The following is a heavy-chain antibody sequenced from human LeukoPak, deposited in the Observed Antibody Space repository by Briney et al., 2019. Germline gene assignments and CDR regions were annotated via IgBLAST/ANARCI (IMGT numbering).Heavy chain of an antibody. CDR3: ARSERSGAVGYYYYYMDV. V-gene: IGHV3-7*01. CDR1: GFTFSSYW. J-gene: IGHJ6*03. CDR2: IKQDGSEK. D-gene: IGHD6-19*01. Sequence: GGSLRLSCAASGFTFSSYWMSCVRQAPGRGLEWVANIKQDGSEKYYVDSVKGRFTISRDNAKNSLYLQMNSLRAEDTAVYYCARSERSGAVGYYYYYMDVWGKGTTVTVSS.